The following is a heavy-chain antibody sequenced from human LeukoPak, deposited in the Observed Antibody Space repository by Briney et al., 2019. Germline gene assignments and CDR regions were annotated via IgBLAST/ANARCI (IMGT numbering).Heavy chain of an antibody. CDR2: ISWNSGSI. CDR3: AGDFWSGYYDY. CDR1: GFTFDDYA. V-gene: IGHV3-9*01. D-gene: IGHD3-3*01. Sequence: GRSLRLSCAASGFTFDDYAMHWVRQAPGKGLEWVSGISWNSGSIGYADSVKGRFTISRDNAKNSLYLQMNSLRAEDTAVYYCAGDFWSGYYDYWGQGTLVTVSS. J-gene: IGHJ4*02.